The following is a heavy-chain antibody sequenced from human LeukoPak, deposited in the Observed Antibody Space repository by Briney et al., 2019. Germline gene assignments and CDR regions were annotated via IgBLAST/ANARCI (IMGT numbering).Heavy chain of an antibody. CDR2: IIPVLNIT. CDR3: ARDQGLTAPPPYGLDV. CDR1: GGTFSSSA. Sequence: SVKVSCKASGGTFSSSAITWVRQAPRQGLEWMGRIIPVLNITSYAQKFQGSVTITADTSTSTVHMELSSLRSEETAVYYCARDQGLTAPPPYGLDVWGQGTTVIVSS. J-gene: IGHJ6*02. D-gene: IGHD5-18*01. V-gene: IGHV1-69*04.